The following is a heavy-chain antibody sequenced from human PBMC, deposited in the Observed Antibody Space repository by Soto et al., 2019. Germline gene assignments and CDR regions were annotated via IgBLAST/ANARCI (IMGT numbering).Heavy chain of an antibody. CDR1: GFTFSSYA. J-gene: IGHJ6*03. D-gene: IGHD3-10*01. Sequence: SLRLSCEASGFTFSSYAMSWVRQAPGKGLEWISAISRSGGDTYYADSVKGRFTISRDNSKDTLWLQMNSLRAGDTAVYYCAKMDHYYYGSGSYHYMDVWAKGTTVTVSS. CDR2: ISRSGGDT. V-gene: IGHV3-23*01. CDR3: AKMDHYYYGSGSYHYMDV.